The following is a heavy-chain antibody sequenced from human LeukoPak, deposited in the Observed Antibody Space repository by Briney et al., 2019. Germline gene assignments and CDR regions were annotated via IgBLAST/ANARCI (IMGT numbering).Heavy chain of an antibody. CDR1: GASVSSGDHH. CDR3: ARGDVAGTDY. J-gene: IGHJ4*02. V-gene: IGHV4-61*08. D-gene: IGHD6-19*01. Sequence: PSETLSLTCIVSGASVSSGDHHWSWIRQAPGKGLEWIGHNMNTYYNPSLKSRVTISVDTSKNQFSLKLSSVTAADTAVYYCARGDVAGTDYWGQGTLVTVSS. CDR2: NMNT.